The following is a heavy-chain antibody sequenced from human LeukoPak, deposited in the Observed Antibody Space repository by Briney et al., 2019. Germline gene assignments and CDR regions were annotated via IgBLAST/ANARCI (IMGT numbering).Heavy chain of an antibody. D-gene: IGHD5-24*01. Sequence: SETLSLTCTVSGGSISSSSYYWGWIRQSPGKGLEWIGSIYYTGTIYYNPSLKSRLTISVDTSKNQFSLKLSSVTAADTATYYCARHAVEGEWLQFYYFDYWGQGSLVTVSS. CDR3: ARHAVEGEWLQFYYFDY. J-gene: IGHJ4*02. CDR1: GGSISSSSYY. CDR2: IYYTGTI. V-gene: IGHV4-39*01.